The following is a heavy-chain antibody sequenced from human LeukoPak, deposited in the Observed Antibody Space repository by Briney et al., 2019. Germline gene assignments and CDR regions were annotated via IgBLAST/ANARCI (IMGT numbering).Heavy chain of an antibody. Sequence: ASVKVSCKASGYTFTSYDINWVRQATGQGLEWMGWMDPNSGNTGYAQKFQGRVTITRNTSISTAYMELSSLRSEDTAVYYCARGITMVRGIPLYYYYMDVWGKGTTVTVSS. J-gene: IGHJ6*03. V-gene: IGHV1-8*03. D-gene: IGHD3-10*01. CDR3: ARGITMVRGIPLYYYYMDV. CDR2: MDPNSGNT. CDR1: GYTFTSYD.